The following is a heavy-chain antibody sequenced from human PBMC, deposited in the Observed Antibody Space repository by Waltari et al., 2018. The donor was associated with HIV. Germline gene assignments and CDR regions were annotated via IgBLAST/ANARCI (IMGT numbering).Heavy chain of an antibody. J-gene: IGHJ4*02. V-gene: IGHV3-30*09. CDR3: ARDGHFYDSRPRDY. D-gene: IGHD3-22*01. CDR2: ISYGGSIK. CDR1: GFTFSPFP. Sequence: QVQLVESGGGVVQPGGSLRLSCAASGFTFSPFPFHWVRQAPGKGLEWGAIISYGGSIKVYAVSVKGRIAISKDNSETTLYLQMNSLRAEDTAVYYCARDGHFYDSRPRDYWGQGTLVTVSA.